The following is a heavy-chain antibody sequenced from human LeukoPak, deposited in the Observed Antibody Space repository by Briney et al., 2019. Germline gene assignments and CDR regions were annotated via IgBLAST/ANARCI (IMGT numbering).Heavy chain of an antibody. D-gene: IGHD6-6*01. CDR2: FYTSGST. CDR3: AREIIAAHNWFDP. J-gene: IGHJ5*02. CDR1: GGSISSGSYF. V-gene: IGHV4-61*02. Sequence: PSQTLSLTCTVSGGSISSGSYFWSWIRQPAGKGLEWIGRFYTSGSTNYNPSLKSRVTISVDTSKNQFSLKLSSVTAADTAVYYCAREIIAAHNWFDPWGQGTLVTVSS.